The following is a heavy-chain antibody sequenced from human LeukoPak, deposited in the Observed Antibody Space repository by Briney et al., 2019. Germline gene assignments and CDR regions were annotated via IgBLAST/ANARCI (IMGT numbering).Heavy chain of an antibody. Sequence: SQTLSLTCAVSGGSISSGGYSWSWIRQPPGKGLEWIGYIYHSGSTYYNPSLKSRVTISVDRSSNQFSLKLSSVTAADTAVYYCARVSRSRSSGWALFDYWGQGTLVTVSS. J-gene: IGHJ4*02. CDR3: ARVSRSRSSGWALFDY. CDR2: IYHSGST. V-gene: IGHV4-30-2*01. CDR1: GGSISSGGYS. D-gene: IGHD6-19*01.